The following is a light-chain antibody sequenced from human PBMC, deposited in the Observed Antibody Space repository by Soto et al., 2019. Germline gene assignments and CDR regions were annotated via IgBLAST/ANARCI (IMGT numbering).Light chain of an antibody. CDR3: QNYKMYSPWT. J-gene: IGKJ1*01. V-gene: IGKV1-5*01. CDR2: DVY. Sequence: DIQMTQPPSTVSAYVGGSVTITCRASQSITTWLAWYQQRPGKAPKLLIYDVYSLQSGVPSRFSGSGSGTEFTLTISRLQPDDFATYYCQNYKMYSPWTLGKGNKGDIK. CDR1: QSITTW.